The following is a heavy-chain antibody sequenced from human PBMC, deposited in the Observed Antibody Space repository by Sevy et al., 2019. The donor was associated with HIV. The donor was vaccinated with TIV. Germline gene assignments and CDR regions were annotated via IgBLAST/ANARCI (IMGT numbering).Heavy chain of an antibody. CDR1: GFRFSQYS. D-gene: IGHD3-22*01. Sequence: GGSLRLSCAASGFRFSQYSMNWVRLAPGKGLEWLSCLSGTSGTIDYAASVKGRFTISRDNAKNSVYLQMNSLRDEDTAVYYCARVVLYYDANYCDYWGQGALVTVSS. J-gene: IGHJ4*02. CDR3: ARVVLYYDANYCDY. CDR2: LSGTSGTI. V-gene: IGHV3-48*02.